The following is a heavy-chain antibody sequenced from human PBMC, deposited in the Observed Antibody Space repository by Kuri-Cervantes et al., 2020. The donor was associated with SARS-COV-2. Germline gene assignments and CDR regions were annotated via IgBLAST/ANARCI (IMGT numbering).Heavy chain of an antibody. V-gene: IGHV4-59*08. J-gene: IGHJ5*02. CDR3: ARGQLLFDP. D-gene: IGHD5-24*01. CDR2: IYYSGST. CDR1: GGSISSYY. Sequence: ETLSLTCTVSGGSISSYYWSWIRQPPGKGLEWIGYIYYSGSTNYNPSLKSRVTISVDTSKNQFSLKLSSVTAADTAVYYCARGQLLFDPWGQGTLVTVSS.